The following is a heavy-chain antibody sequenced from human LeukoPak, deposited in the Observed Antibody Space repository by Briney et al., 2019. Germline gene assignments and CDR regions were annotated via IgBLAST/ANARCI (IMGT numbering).Heavy chain of an antibody. CDR2: ISHSGSSI. J-gene: IGHJ4*02. Sequence: GGSLRLSCVASGFTFSNYLMNWVRQAPGRGLEWVSGISHSGSSIYYADSVKGRFTISRDNCKNTLYLQMDRLRVEDTAVYYCAMALDYWGQGTLVTVSS. CDR3: AMALDY. CDR1: GFTFSNYL. V-gene: IGHV3-23*01.